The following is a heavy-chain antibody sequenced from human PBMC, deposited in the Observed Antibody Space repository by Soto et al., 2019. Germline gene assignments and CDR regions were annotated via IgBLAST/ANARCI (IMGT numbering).Heavy chain of an antibody. D-gene: IGHD3-3*01. CDR3: ARDPGLRFFDY. Sequence: QVQLVQSGAEVKKPGASVKVSCKASGYTFTSYGISWVRQAPGQELEWMGWISAYNGNTNYAQKFQGRVTITADESTSTAYMELSSLRSEDTAVYYCARDPGLRFFDYWGQGTLVTVSS. CDR1: GYTFTSYG. CDR2: ISAYNGNT. V-gene: IGHV1-18*01. J-gene: IGHJ4*02.